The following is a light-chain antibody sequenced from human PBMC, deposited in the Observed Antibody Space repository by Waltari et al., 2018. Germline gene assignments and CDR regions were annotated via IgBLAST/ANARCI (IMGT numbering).Light chain of an antibody. CDR1: ILGNKY. Sequence: SYELTQPPSVSVSPGQTASLPCSGHILGNKYASWYQQKPGQSPLLVIYQDTKRPSGIPERFSGSKSANAATLTITGTQAMDEADYYCQALGTGAWVFGGGTKLTVL. V-gene: IGLV3-1*01. CDR3: QALGTGAWV. J-gene: IGLJ3*02. CDR2: QDT.